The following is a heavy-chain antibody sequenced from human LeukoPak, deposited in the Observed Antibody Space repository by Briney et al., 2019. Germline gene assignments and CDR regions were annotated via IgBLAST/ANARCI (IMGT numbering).Heavy chain of an antibody. CDR3: ARDFETGGYYYYGMDV. CDR1: GLTVRSNY. J-gene: IGHJ6*02. Sequence: PGGSLRLSCVASGLTVRSNYMSWVRQAPGKGLGWVSVIYSGGRTYYADAVKGRFTMSRDNSKNTVYLQMNSLTAEDTAVYYCARDFETGGYYYYGMDVWGQGTTVTVSS. V-gene: IGHV3-53*01. CDR2: IYSGGRT. D-gene: IGHD3-10*01.